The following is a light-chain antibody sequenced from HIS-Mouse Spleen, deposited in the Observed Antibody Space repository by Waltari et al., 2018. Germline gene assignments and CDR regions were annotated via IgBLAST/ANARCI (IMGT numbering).Light chain of an antibody. CDR2: DKN. Sequence: QSVLTQPPSVSAAPGQKVTISCSGSSSNMGNTYVTCSQQLPGTAPKLLIYDKNKRPSGIPDRFSGSKSGTSATLGITGLQTGDEADYYCGTWDSSLSAGYVFGTGTKVTVL. CDR3: GTWDSSLSAGYV. J-gene: IGLJ1*01. V-gene: IGLV1-51*01. CDR1: SSNMGNTY.